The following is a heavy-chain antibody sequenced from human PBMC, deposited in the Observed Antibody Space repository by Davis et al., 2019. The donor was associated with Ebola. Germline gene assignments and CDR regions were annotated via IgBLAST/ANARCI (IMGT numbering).Heavy chain of an antibody. CDR2: IYYSGST. Sequence: MPSETLSLTCTVSGGSISSSSYYWGWIRQPPGKGLEWIGSIYYSGSTYYNPSLKSRVTIPVDTSKNQFSLKLSSVTAADTVVYYCARGATTVTTNSYAFDIWGQGTMVTVSS. CDR3: ARGATTVTTNSYAFDI. V-gene: IGHV4-39*07. D-gene: IGHD4-17*01. J-gene: IGHJ3*02. CDR1: GGSISSSSYY.